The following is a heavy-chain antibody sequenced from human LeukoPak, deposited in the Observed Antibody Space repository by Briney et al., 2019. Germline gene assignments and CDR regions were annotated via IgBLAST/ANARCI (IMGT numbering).Heavy chain of an antibody. CDR2: IIPIFGTA. J-gene: IGHJ6*03. V-gene: IGHV1-69*06. Sequence: ASVKVSCKASGYTFTSYGISWVRQAPGQGLEWMGGIIPIFGTANYAQKFQGRVTITADKSTSTAYMELSSLRSEDTAVYYCARNPMIYYYYYMDVWGKGTTVTVSS. CDR1: GYTFTSYG. D-gene: IGHD3-16*01. CDR3: ARNPMIYYYYYMDV.